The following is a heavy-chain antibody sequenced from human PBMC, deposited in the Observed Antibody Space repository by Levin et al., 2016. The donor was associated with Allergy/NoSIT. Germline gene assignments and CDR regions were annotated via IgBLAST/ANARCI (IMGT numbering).Heavy chain of an antibody. D-gene: IGHD6-13*01. CDR3: ATGIAAAGTTKFLTNYYYYYGMDV. J-gene: IGHJ6*02. CDR2: ISYDGSNK. Sequence: WIRQPPGKGLEWVAVISYDGSNKYYADSVKGRFTISRDNSKNTLYLQMNSLRAEDTAVYYCATGIAAAGTTKFLTNYYYYYGMDVWGQGTTVTVSS. V-gene: IGHV3-30*03.